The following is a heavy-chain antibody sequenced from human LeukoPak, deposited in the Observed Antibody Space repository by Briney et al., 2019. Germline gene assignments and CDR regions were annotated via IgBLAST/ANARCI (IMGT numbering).Heavy chain of an antibody. CDR2: MYYTGNT. Sequence: PSETLSLTCTVSGSSISSRSYSWGWIRQPPGKGLEWIGSMYYTGNTDYNPSLKSRLTMSVDTSKNQFSLKLSSVTAADTAVYFCAKGYTNGVNQEVWLDPWGQGTLVTVSS. V-gene: IGHV4-39*07. CDR3: AKGYTNGVNQEVWLDP. J-gene: IGHJ5*02. D-gene: IGHD2-8*01. CDR1: GSSISSRSYS.